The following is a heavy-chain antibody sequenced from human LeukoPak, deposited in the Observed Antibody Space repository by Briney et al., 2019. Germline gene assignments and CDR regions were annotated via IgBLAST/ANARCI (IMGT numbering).Heavy chain of an antibody. Sequence: GGSLRLSCAASGFTFSSYGMHWVRQAPGKGLEWVAVIWYDGSNKHYADSVKGRFTISRDNSKNTLYLQMNSLRAEDTAVYYCASATSGSYYPDYWGQGTLVTVSS. CDR3: ASATSGSYYPDY. CDR1: GFTFSSYG. CDR2: IWYDGSNK. V-gene: IGHV3-33*01. D-gene: IGHD1-26*01. J-gene: IGHJ4*02.